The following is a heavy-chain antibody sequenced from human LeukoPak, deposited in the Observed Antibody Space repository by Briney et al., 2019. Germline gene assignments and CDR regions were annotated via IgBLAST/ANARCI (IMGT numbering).Heavy chain of an antibody. CDR2: IIPIFGTA. CDR3: ATKLTGDLKWAFDI. J-gene: IGHJ3*02. Sequence: GSSVKVSCKASGGTFSSYAISWVRQAPGQGLEWMGGIIPIFGTANYAQKFQGRVTITADESTSTAYMELSSLRSEDTAVYYCATKLTGDLKWAFDIWGQGTMVTVSS. V-gene: IGHV1-69*01. D-gene: IGHD7-27*01. CDR1: GGTFSSYA.